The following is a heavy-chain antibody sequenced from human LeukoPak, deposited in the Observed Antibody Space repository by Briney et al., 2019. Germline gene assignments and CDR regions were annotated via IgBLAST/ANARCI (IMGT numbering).Heavy chain of an antibody. Sequence: GGSLRLSCAASGFTVSSNYMSWVRQAPGKGLEWVSVIYSGGSTYYADSVKGRFTISRDNSKNTLYLQMNSLRAEDTAVYYCARTPPRYDYVWESYRPYYFDYWGQGTLVIVSS. CDR2: IYSGGST. CDR1: GFTVSSNY. D-gene: IGHD3-16*02. V-gene: IGHV3-53*01. J-gene: IGHJ4*02. CDR3: ARTPPRYDYVWESYRPYYFDY.